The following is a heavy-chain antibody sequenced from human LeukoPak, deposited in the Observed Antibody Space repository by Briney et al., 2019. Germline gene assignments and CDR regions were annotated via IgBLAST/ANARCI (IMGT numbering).Heavy chain of an antibody. CDR2: INPNSGGT. D-gene: IGHD5-12*01. CDR1: GYTPTELS. V-gene: IGHV1-2*02. J-gene: IGHJ4*02. CDR3: ARDRGDSGWNFDY. Sequence: GASVKVSCKVSGYTPTELSMHWVRQAPGQGLEWMGWINPNSGGTNYAQKFQGRVTMTRDTSISTAYMELSRLRSDDTAVYYCARDRGDSGWNFDYWGQGTLVTVSS.